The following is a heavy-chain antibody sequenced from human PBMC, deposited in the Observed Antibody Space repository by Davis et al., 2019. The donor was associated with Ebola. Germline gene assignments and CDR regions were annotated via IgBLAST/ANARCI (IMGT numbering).Heavy chain of an antibody. CDR1: GYTFTGYY. Sequence: AASVKVSCKASGYTFTGYYMHWVRQAPGQGLEWMGWINPNSGGTNYAQKFQGWVTMTRDTSISTAYMELRSLRSDDTAVYYCASFPLMVQGVWGNWFDPWGQGTLVTVSS. D-gene: IGHD3-10*01. V-gene: IGHV1-2*04. J-gene: IGHJ5*02. CDR3: ASFPLMVQGVWGNWFDP. CDR2: INPNSGGT.